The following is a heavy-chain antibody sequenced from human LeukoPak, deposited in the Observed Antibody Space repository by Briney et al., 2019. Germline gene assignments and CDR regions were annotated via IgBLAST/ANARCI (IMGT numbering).Heavy chain of an antibody. V-gene: IGHV4-34*01. J-gene: IGHJ6*03. Sequence: SETLSLTCAVYGGSFSGYYWSWIRQPPGKGLEWIGEINHSGSTNYNPSLKSRVTISIDTSKNQFSLKLSSVTAADTAAYYCARGSNHDFWSGYYTVAYHYMDVWDKGTTVTVSS. CDR1: GGSFSGYY. CDR2: INHSGST. CDR3: ARGSNHDFWSGYYTVAYHYMDV. D-gene: IGHD3-3*01.